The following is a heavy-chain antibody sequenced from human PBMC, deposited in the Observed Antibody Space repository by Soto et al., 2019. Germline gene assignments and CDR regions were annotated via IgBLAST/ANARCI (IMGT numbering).Heavy chain of an antibody. CDR3: AKRHYYDSSGYWPRAFEI. J-gene: IGHJ3*02. CDR1: GFTFSSYA. D-gene: IGHD3-22*01. V-gene: IGHV3-23*01. Sequence: GGSLRLSCAASGFTFSSYAMSWVRQAPGKGLEWVSAISGSGGSTYYADSVKGRFTISRDNSKNTLYLQMNSLRAEDTAVYYCAKRHYYDSSGYWPRAFEIWGQGTMVTVSS. CDR2: ISGSGGST.